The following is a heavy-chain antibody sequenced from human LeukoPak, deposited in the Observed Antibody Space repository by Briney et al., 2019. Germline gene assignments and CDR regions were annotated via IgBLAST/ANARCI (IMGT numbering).Heavy chain of an antibody. D-gene: IGHD6-25*01. V-gene: IGHV1-2*02. J-gene: IGHJ3*02. CDR2: IKPNSGGT. Sequence: ASVKVSCKPSGYTFTGYHIHWVRQAPGQGLEWMGWIKPNSGGTNYAQKFQGRVTMTRDTSISTAYMELSRLRSDDTAVYYCARVRGEVAADDAFDIWGQGTMVTVPS. CDR1: GYTFTGYH. CDR3: ARVRGEVAADDAFDI.